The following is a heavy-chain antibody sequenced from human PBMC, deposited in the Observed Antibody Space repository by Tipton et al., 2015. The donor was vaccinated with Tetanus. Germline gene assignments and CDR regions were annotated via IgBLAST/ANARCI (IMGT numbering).Heavy chain of an antibody. CDR2: ISYDGSNN. CDR1: GFTFSSYA. D-gene: IGHD4-17*01. Sequence: SLRLSCAASGFTFSSYAMHWVRQAPGKGLEWVAVISYDGSNNYYADSVKGRFTISRDNSKNTLYLQMNSLRAEDTAVYYCARDPYGDSPNYFDYWGQGSLVNVSS. CDR3: ARDPYGDSPNYFDY. J-gene: IGHJ4*02. V-gene: IGHV3-30*04.